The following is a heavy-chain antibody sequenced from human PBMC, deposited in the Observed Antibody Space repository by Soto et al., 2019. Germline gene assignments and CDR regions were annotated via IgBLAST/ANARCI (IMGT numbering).Heavy chain of an antibody. Sequence: GGSLRLSCAASGFTFSNFDMHWVRQTTGKGLEWVSAIGAAGDTYYPGSMKGRFTISRENAKNSMYLQMNSLRAGDTAFYYCARRDCSGGSCYSHAFDIWGQGTMVTVSS. J-gene: IGHJ3*02. D-gene: IGHD2-15*01. CDR2: IGAAGDT. CDR3: ARRDCSGGSCYSHAFDI. V-gene: IGHV3-13*01. CDR1: GFTFSNFD.